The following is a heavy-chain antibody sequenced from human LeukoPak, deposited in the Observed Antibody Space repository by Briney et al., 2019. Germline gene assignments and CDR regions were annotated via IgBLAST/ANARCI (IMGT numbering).Heavy chain of an antibody. CDR1: GYSISSGYY. CDR2: IYHSGST. CDR3: AREYGSGSPNWFDP. Sequence: SETLSLTRTVSGYSISSGYYWGWIRQPPGKGLEWIGSIYHSGSTYYNPSLESRVTISVDTSKNQFSLKLSSVTAADTAVYYCAREYGSGSPNWFDPWGQGTLVTVSS. D-gene: IGHD3-10*01. J-gene: IGHJ5*02. V-gene: IGHV4-38-2*02.